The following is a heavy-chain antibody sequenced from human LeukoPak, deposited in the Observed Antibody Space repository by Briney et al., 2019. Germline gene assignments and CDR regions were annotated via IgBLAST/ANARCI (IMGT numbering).Heavy chain of an antibody. V-gene: IGHV3-23*01. D-gene: IGHD6-13*01. Sequence: GGSLRLSCAASGFTFSSYAMSWVRQAPGKGLEWVSAISGRGGSTYYADSVKGRFTISRDKSKNTLYLQMNSLRAEDTAVYYCAKGPIAAAGKYYYYYGMDVWGQGTTVTVSS. CDR3: AKGPIAAAGKYYYYYGMDV. CDR2: ISGRGGST. CDR1: GFTFSSYA. J-gene: IGHJ6*02.